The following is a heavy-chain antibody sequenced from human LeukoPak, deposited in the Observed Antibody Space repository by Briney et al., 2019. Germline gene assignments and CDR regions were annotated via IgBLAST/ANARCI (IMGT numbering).Heavy chain of an antibody. D-gene: IGHD6-13*01. CDR3: ARTSSQQLGPTYYYYMDV. V-gene: IGHV4-39*01. CDR1: GGSISSSSYY. Sequence: SETLSLTCTVSGGSISSSSYYWGWIRQPPGKGLEWIGSIYYSGSTYYNPSLKSRVTISVDTSKNQFSLKLSSVTAADTAVYYCARTSSQQLGPTYYYYMDVWGKGTTVTVSS. J-gene: IGHJ6*03. CDR2: IYYSGST.